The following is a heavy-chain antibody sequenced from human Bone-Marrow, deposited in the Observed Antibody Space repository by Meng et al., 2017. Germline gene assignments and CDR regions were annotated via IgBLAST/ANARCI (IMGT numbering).Heavy chain of an antibody. CDR2: INHSGST. CDR3: ARGPTTMAHDFDY. V-gene: IGHV4-34*01. Sequence: QQWAAGLFRPPEPSHLPCVASGGSFSVKYGGGSLQPPGKGLEWIGEINHSGSTNYNPSLESRATISVDTSQNNLSLKLSSVTAADSAVYYCARGPTTMAHDFDYWGQGTLVTVSS. D-gene: IGHD4-11*01. J-gene: IGHJ4*02. CDR1: GGSFSVKY.